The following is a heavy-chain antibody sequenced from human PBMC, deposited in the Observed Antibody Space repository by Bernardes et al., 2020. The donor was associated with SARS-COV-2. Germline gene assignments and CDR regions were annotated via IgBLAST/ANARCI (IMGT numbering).Heavy chain of an antibody. J-gene: IGHJ4*02. CDR3: ARSLPLGELSAIDY. D-gene: IGHD3-16*02. CDR1: GFTFSDSY. V-gene: IGHV3-11*01. Sequence: GGSLRLSCAASGFTFSDSYMSWIRQAPGKGLEWVSYIRSSGITFYADSVKGRFTISRDKVKNSLYLQMNSLRAEDTAVYYCARSLPLGELSAIDYWGQGTLVTVSS. CDR2: IRSSGIT.